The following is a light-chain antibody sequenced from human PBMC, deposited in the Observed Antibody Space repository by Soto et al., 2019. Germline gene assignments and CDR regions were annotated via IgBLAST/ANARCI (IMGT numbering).Light chain of an antibody. J-gene: IGKJ1*01. V-gene: IGKV1-9*01. Sequence: IQLTQSPSSLSASVGDRVTITCRASPAIASFLAWYQQKTGTAPKLLIYGASTLQSGVPSRFSGSRSGTDSTLTIASLQPEDFPTYECQQLNGCPWTFGQGTKVEIK. CDR2: GAS. CDR3: QQLNGCPWT. CDR1: PAIASF.